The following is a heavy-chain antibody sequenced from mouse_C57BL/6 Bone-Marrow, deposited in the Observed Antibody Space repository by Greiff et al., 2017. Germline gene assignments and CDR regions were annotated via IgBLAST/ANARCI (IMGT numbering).Heavy chain of an antibody. V-gene: IGHV3-6*01. D-gene: IGHD1-1*01. Sequence: EVKLMESGPGLVKPSQSLSLTCSVTGYSITSGYYWNWIRQFPGNKLEWMGYISYDGSNNYNPSLKNRISITRDTSKNQFFLKLNSVTTEDTATYYCAREGTTVWGQGTLVTVSA. J-gene: IGHJ3*01. CDR1: GYSITSGYY. CDR3: AREGTTV. CDR2: ISYDGSN.